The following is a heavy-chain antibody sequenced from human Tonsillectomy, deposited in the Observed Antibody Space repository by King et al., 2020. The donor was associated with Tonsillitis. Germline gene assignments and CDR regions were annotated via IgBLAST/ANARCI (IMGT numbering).Heavy chain of an antibody. CDR1: GGSISSYY. CDR2: IYTSGST. CDR3: ARDGSSGYYLGFDY. V-gene: IGHV4-4*07. J-gene: IGHJ4*02. Sequence: VQLQESGPGLGKPSETLALTGTVSGGSISSYYWSWIRQPAGKGLEWVGRIYTSGSTNYNPSLKSRVTMSVDTSKNQFSLKLSSVTAADTAVYYCARDGSSGYYLGFDYWGQGTLVTVSS. D-gene: IGHD3-22*01.